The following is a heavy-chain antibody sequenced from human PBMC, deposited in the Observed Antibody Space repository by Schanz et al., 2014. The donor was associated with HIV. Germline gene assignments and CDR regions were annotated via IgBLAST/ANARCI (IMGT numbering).Heavy chain of an antibody. J-gene: IGHJ4*02. CDR1: GFTFSSYW. CDR3: ARGFQGFDY. Sequence: EVQLLESGGGLVQPGGSLRLSCAASGFTFSSYWMTWVRQAPGKGLEMVANMNQDGSRKYYVDSVKGRFTISRDNSKNTLYLQMNSLRAEDTSVYYCARGFQGFDYWGQGTLVTVSS. V-gene: IGHV3-7*01. D-gene: IGHD3-10*01. CDR2: MNQDGSRK.